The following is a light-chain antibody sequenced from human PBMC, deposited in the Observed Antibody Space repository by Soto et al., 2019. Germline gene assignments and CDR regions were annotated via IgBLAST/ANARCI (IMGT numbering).Light chain of an antibody. CDR2: GNS. V-gene: IGLV1-40*01. CDR1: SSNIGAGYD. J-gene: IGLJ2*01. CDR3: QSYDISLSVI. Sequence: QSVLTQPPSVSGAPGQRVTISCTGSSSNIGAGYDVHWYQQLPGTAPKLLIYGNSNRPSGVPDRFSGSKSDTSASLAITGLQADDEGDYYCQSYDISLSVIFGGGTKLTVL.